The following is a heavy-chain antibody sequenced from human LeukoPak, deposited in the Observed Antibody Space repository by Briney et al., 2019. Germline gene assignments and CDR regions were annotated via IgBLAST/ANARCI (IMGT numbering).Heavy chain of an antibody. V-gene: IGHV4-30-2*01. CDR2: IYHSGST. CDR3: ARGEYSSSWYPDAFDI. D-gene: IGHD6-13*01. CDR1: GGSISSGGYS. Sequence: SQTLSLTCTVSGGSISSGGYSWSWIRQPPGKGLEWIGYIYHSGSTYYNPSLKSRVTISVDRSKNQFSLKLSSVTAADTAVYYCARGEYSSSWYPDAFDIWGQGTMVTVSS. J-gene: IGHJ3*02.